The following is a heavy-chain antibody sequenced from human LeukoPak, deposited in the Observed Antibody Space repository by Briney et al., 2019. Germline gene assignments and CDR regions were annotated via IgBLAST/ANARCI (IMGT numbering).Heavy chain of an antibody. V-gene: IGHV4-34*01. CDR1: GGSFSGYY. Sequence: PSETLSLTCAVYGGSFSGYYWSWIRQPPGKGLEWIGEINHSGSTNYNPSLKSRVTISVDTSKNQFSLKLSSVTAADTAVYYCARQGRYGRGYCSSTSCTGSWFDPWGQGTLVTVSS. CDR2: INHSGST. CDR3: ARQGRYGRGYCSSTSCTGSWFDP. D-gene: IGHD2-2*01. J-gene: IGHJ5*02.